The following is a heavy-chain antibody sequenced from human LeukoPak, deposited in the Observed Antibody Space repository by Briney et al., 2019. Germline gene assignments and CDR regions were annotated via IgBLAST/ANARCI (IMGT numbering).Heavy chain of an antibody. CDR3: ARGDGYNFYY. V-gene: IGHV4-59*01. CDR1: GGFIRSYY. CDR2: IYYSGST. J-gene: IGHJ4*02. Sequence: SETLSLTCTVSGGFIRSYYWSWIRQPPGKGLEWIGYIYYSGSTNYNPSLKSRVTISLDTSKNQFSLNLSSVTAADTAVYYCARGDGYNFYYWGQGTLVTVSS. D-gene: IGHD5-24*01.